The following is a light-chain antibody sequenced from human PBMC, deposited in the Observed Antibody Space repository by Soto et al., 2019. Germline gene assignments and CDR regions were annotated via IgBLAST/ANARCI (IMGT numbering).Light chain of an antibody. CDR3: TSYTSTDTLVV. V-gene: IGLV2-14*03. J-gene: IGLJ2*01. CDR2: EVE. CDR1: SSDIGDYNY. Sequence: QSALTQPASVSASPGQSITISCTGNSSDIGDYNYVSWYQQRPGEAPKLILYEVENRHSGISDRFSGSKSGNTASLTISGLRTEDEADYYCTSYTSTDTLVVFGGGTELTVL.